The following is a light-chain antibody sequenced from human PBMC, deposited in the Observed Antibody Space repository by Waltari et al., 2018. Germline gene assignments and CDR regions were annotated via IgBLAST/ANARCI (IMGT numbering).Light chain of an antibody. Sequence: DIQMTQSPSSLSASVGDRVTITCRASQSISSYLNWYQQKPGKAPKLLIYAASSLQSGVPSRFSGSGSGTDFTLTISSLQSEEFATYYCQQSYSTPPTFGQGTKLEIK. CDR2: AAS. V-gene: IGKV1-39*01. CDR1: QSISSY. CDR3: QQSYSTPPT. J-gene: IGKJ2*01.